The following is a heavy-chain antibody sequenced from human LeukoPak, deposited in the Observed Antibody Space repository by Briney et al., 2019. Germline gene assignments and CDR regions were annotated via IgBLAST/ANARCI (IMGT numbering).Heavy chain of an antibody. J-gene: IGHJ6*02. CDR1: GGTFSSYA. V-gene: IGHV1-69*05. D-gene: IGHD3-10*01. Sequence: SVKVSCKASGGTFSSYAISWVRQAPGQGLEWMGGIIPIFGTANYAQKFQGRVTMTTDTSTSTAYMELRSLRSDDTAVYYCARDLVLITMVRGVISYYYYGMDVWGQGTTVTVSS. CDR2: IIPIFGTA. CDR3: ARDLVLITMVRGVISYYYYGMDV.